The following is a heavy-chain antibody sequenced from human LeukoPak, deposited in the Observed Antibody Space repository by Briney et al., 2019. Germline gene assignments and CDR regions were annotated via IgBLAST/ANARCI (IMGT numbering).Heavy chain of an antibody. CDR1: GFTFSSYA. CDR2: ISYDGSNK. V-gene: IGHV3-30-3*01. CDR3: ARDESSRQGYYYYYYMDV. J-gene: IGHJ6*03. Sequence: GGSLRLPCAASGFTFSSYAMHWVRQAPGKGLEWVAVISYDGSNKYYADSVKGRFTISRDNSKNTLYLQMNSLRAEDTAVYYCARDESSRQGYYYYYYMDVWGKGTTVTVSS. D-gene: IGHD6-6*01.